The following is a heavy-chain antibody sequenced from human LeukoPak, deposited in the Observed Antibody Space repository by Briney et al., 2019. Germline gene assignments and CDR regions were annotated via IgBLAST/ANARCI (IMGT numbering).Heavy chain of an antibody. V-gene: IGHV1-69*06. D-gene: IGHD3-10*01. CDR1: GGTLSSYA. CDR2: IIPIFGTA. Sequence: SVKVSCKASGGTLSSYAISWVRQAPGHGLEWMGGIIPIFGTANYAQKFQGRVTITADKSTSTAYMELSSLRSEDTAVYYCARALPYGSGSSHYYYMDVWGKGTTVTVSS. CDR3: ARALPYGSGSSHYYYMDV. J-gene: IGHJ6*03.